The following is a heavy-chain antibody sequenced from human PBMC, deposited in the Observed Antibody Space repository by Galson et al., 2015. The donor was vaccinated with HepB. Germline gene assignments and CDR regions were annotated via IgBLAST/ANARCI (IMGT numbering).Heavy chain of an antibody. Sequence: SLRLSCAASGFTFNNFWMSWVRQAPGKGLEWVANIKQDGSEKYYVDSVKDRFTISRDNAKNSLCLQMNSLRAEDTAVYYCARHYDYVWGSYRIPGGYFDYWGQGTLVTVSP. CDR3: ARHYDYVWGSYRIPGGYFDY. J-gene: IGHJ4*02. V-gene: IGHV3-7*03. CDR1: GFTFNNFW. CDR2: IKQDGSEK. D-gene: IGHD3-16*02.